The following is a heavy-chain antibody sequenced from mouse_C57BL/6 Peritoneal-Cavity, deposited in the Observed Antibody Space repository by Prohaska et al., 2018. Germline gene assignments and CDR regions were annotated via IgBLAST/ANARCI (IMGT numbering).Heavy chain of an antibody. CDR3: ASEYYYGSSYNFDV. CDR2: IYPGVGET. D-gene: IGHD1-1*01. J-gene: IGHJ1*03. Sequence: ASLKISCKASGYAFSSSWMNWVTQRPGKGLDWIGRIYPGVGETNYKGKFKGKATLTADKSSSTAYMQLSSLTSEDSAGYFCASEYYYGSSYNFDVWGTGTTVNVSS. V-gene: IGHV1-82*01. CDR1: GYAFSSSW.